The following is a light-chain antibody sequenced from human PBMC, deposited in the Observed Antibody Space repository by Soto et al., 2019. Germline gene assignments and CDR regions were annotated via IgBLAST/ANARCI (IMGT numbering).Light chain of an antibody. J-gene: IGKJ5*01. Sequence: EIVMTQSQATLSVSPGERATLSCRASQSVGSNLAWYHQKPGQAPSLLIFGASTRATGIPARFSGSGSGTEFTLTISSLQSEDFAVYYCQQYNNWPITFGQGTRLEI. V-gene: IGKV3-15*01. CDR2: GAS. CDR3: QQYNNWPIT. CDR1: QSVGSN.